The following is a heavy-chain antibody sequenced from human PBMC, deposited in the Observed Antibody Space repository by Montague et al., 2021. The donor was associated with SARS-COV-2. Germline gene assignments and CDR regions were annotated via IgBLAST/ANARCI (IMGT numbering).Heavy chain of an antibody. CDR3: ARWDPQTLTVISLRGKSANDY. D-gene: IGHD4-11*01. V-gene: IGHV4-34*01. CDR1: GESFSGFF. J-gene: IGHJ4*02. Sequence: SETLSLTCAVYGESFSGFFWSLIRQPPGKGLEWIAEINDRGVTNYNYNPSLGSRGTISADTSKNQFSLKLRSVTAADTAVYYCARWDPQTLTVISLRGKSANDYWGQGTLVTVAS. CDR2: INDRGVTNY.